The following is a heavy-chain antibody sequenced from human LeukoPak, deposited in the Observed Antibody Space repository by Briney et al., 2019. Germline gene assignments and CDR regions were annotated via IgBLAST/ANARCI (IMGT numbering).Heavy chain of an antibody. CDR3: ASSGYSYGPNSELDY. CDR2: INPSGGHT. J-gene: IGHJ4*02. Sequence: GASVKVSCKASGYTFSNSYIHWVRQAPGQGLEWMGLINPSGGHTTYTQKFQGRVTMTRDMSTSTVYMELSSLRSEDTAVYYCASSGYSYGPNSELDYWGQGTLVTVSS. D-gene: IGHD5-18*01. CDR1: GYTFSNSY. V-gene: IGHV1-46*01.